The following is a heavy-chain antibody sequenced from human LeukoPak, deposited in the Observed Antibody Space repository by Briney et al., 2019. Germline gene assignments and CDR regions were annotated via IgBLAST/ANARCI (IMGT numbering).Heavy chain of an antibody. Sequence: GGSLRLSCAASGFTFSSYAMTWVRQAPGKGLEWVSAIIGSGDTTYYADSVKGRLTISRDNSKNTLYLQMNSLRAEDTAVYYCAKVTGGDMITYGGLDYWGQGTLVTVSS. CDR1: GFTFSSYA. D-gene: IGHD3-16*01. J-gene: IGHJ4*02. CDR2: IIGSGDTT. V-gene: IGHV3-23*01. CDR3: AKVTGGDMITYGGLDY.